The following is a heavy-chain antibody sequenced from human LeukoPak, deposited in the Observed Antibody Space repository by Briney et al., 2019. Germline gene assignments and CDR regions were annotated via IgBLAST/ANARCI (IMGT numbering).Heavy chain of an antibody. D-gene: IGHD3-22*01. J-gene: IGHJ5*02. V-gene: IGHV3-66*03. CDR2: IYSRGST. CDR3: ARDYYGP. Sequence: GGSLRLSCAASGFTVSNNYMRWVRQAPGKGPEWVSSIYSRGSTSYVDSVKGRFTISRDNSKNTLFLQMNSLRVEDTAVYYCARDYYGPWGQGTLDTVSS. CDR1: GFTVSNNY.